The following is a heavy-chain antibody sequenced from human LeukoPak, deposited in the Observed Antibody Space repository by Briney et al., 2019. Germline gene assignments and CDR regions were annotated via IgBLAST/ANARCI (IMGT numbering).Heavy chain of an antibody. J-gene: IGHJ6*03. CDR2: INHSGST. CDR3: ARTYYMDV. CDR1: GGSFSGYY. V-gene: IGHV4-34*01. Sequence: SETLSLTCAVYGGSFSGYYWSWIRQPPGKGLEWIGEINHSGSTNYNPSLKSRVTISVDTSKNQFSLKLSSVTAADTAVYYCARTYYMDVWGKGTTVTVSS.